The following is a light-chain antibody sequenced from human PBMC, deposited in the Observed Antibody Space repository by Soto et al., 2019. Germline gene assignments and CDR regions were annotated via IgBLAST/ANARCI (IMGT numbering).Light chain of an antibody. Sequence: DIVMTQSPDSLAVSLGESATINCKSSQSVLYSSNNKNYLAWYQRKAGQPPKLLISWASTRESGVPDRFSGSGSGTDFTLTISSLQAEDVAVYYCQQYYSIPLTFGGGTKVEIK. CDR1: QSVLYSSNNKNY. CDR3: QQYYSIPLT. V-gene: IGKV4-1*01. CDR2: WAS. J-gene: IGKJ4*01.